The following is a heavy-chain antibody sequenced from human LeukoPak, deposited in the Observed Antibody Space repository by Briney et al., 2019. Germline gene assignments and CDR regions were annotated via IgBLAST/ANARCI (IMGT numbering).Heavy chain of an antibody. CDR3: TTGSITILTKLDY. D-gene: IGHD3-3*01. J-gene: IGHJ4*02. V-gene: IGHV1-24*01. Sequence: ASVKVSCKVPGYTLTELSMHWVRQAPGKGLEWMGGFDPEDGEAIYAQKFQGRVTMTEDTSTDTASMELSSLRSEDTAVYYCTTGSITILTKLDYWGQGTLVTVSS. CDR1: GYTLTELS. CDR2: FDPEDGEA.